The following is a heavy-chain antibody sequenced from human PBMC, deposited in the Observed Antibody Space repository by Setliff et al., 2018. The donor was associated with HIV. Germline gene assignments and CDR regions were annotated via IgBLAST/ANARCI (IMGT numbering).Heavy chain of an antibody. J-gene: IGHJ5*02. V-gene: IGHV4-61*02. CDR3: VKVGPSYYYDSSGYMSWFDP. Sequence: PSETLSLTCTVSGGSITSTSYYWTWIRQPAGKGLEWIGRIHTSGNIRYNPSLQSRVTMSTDTSNNQFSLKLSSVTAADTAVYYCVKVGPSYYYDSSGYMSWFDPWGQGTLVTVSS. CDR2: IHTSGNI. CDR1: GGSITSTSYY. D-gene: IGHD3-22*01.